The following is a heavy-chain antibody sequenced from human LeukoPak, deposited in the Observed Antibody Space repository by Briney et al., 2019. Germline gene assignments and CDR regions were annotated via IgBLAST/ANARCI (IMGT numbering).Heavy chain of an antibody. CDR2: IYYSGST. Sequence: PSETLSLTCTVSGGSISSSSYYWGWIRQPPGKGLEWIGSIYYSGSTYYNPSLKSRVTISVDTSKNQFSLKLSSVTAADTAVYYCARVGALSSHTDYFDYWGQGTLVTVSS. V-gene: IGHV4-39*07. D-gene: IGHD1-26*01. J-gene: IGHJ4*02. CDR1: GGSISSSSYY. CDR3: ARVGALSSHTDYFDY.